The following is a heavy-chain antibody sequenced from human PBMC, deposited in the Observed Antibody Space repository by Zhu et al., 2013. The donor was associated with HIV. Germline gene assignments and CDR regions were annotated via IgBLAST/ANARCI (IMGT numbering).Heavy chain of an antibody. CDR2: ISHSGNT. D-gene: IGHD3-3*01. Sequence: VQLQESGPGLVKASETLSLTCTVSGGSIRSYYWSWIRQPPGKGLECIGYISHSGNTNYNPSLKSRVTISKDMSKNQFSLKLSSVTAADTAVYYCARGLNPLEFWSGYYGAGTTVNWFDPGAREPWSPSPQ. J-gene: IGHJ5*02. CDR1: GGSIRSYY. V-gene: IGHV4-59*01. CDR3: ARGLNPLEFWSGYYGAGTTVNWFDP.